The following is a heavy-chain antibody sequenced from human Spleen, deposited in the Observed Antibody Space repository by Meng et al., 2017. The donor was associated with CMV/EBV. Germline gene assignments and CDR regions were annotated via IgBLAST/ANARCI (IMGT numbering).Heavy chain of an antibody. CDR1: TFNDYT. CDR3: AKGGYCSSASCQGDWFDP. D-gene: IGHD2-2*01. J-gene: IGHJ5*02. CDR2: ITWDGGST. V-gene: IGHV3-43*01. Sequence: TFNDYTMHWGRQAPGKGLEWISLITWDGGSTYYADSVEGRFTISRDNSKNSLNLQMNSLRTADTALYYCAKGGYCSSASCQGDWFDPWGQGTLVTVSS.